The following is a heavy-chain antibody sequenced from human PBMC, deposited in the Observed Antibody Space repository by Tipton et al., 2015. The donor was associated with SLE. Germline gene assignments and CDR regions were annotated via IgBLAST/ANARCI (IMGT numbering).Heavy chain of an antibody. V-gene: IGHV3-21*01. J-gene: IGHJ6*03. Sequence: SLRLSCTASGFTFSNYNMNWVRQAPGKGLEWVSSISGTSSDIYYADSVKGRFTISRDNAKNSLYLKMDTLRAEDAAVYFCAGGGLVVGDYYMDVWGKGTTVTVSS. CDR3: AGGGLVVGDYYMDV. CDR1: GFTFSNYN. CDR2: ISGTSSDI. D-gene: IGHD2-2*01.